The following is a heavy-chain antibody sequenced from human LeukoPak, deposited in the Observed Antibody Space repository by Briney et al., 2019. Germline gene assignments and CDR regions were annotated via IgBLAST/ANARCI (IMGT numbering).Heavy chain of an antibody. D-gene: IGHD2-21*02. CDR3: ARTCGGDCYSFDY. CDR1: GGSISSSSYY. J-gene: IGHJ4*02. CDR2: IYYSGST. V-gene: IGHV4-39*07. Sequence: SETLSLTCTVSGGSISSSSYYWGWIRQPPGKGLEWIGSIYYSGSTYYNPSLKSRVTISVDTSKNQFSLKLSSVTAADTAVYYCARTCGGDCYSFDYWGQGTLVTVSS.